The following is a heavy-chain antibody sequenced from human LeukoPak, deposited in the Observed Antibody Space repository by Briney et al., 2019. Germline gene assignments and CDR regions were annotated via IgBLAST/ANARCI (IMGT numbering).Heavy chain of an antibody. V-gene: IGHV4-59*01. D-gene: IGHD5-24*01. CDR2: IYYSGST. J-gene: IGHJ4*02. CDR3: ARDSGRWLQYSYFDY. CDR1: GGSISSYY. Sequence: SETLSLTCTVSGGSISSYYWSWIRQPPEKGLEWIGYIYYSGSTNYNPSLKSRVTISVDTSKNQFSLKLSSVTAADTAVYYCARDSGRWLQYSYFDYWGQGTLVTVSS.